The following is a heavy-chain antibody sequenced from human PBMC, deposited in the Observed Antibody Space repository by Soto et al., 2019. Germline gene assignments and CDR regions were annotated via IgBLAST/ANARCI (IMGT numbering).Heavy chain of an antibody. CDR3: KYSSGGGDDAFVI. CDR1: GFTFSNAW. CDR2: IKSKTDGGTT. V-gene: IGHV3-15*01. Sequence: GGSLRLSCAASGFTFSNAWMSWVRQAPGKGLEWVGRIKSKTDGGTTDYAAPVKGKFTISRDDSKNTLYLQMNSLKSEDTAVYYCKYSSGGGDDAFVIWGQGTMVTVSS. J-gene: IGHJ3*02. D-gene: IGHD6-19*01.